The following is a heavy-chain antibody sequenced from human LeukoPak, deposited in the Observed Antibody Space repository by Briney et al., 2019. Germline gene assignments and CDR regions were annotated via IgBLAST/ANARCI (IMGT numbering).Heavy chain of an antibody. CDR2: INNSGST. D-gene: IGHD1-26*01. J-gene: IGHJ4*02. CDR3: ARPRYSGSYNRYYFDY. Sequence: SETLSLTCAASGLSFSGYYWSWIRQPPGEGLEWIGEINNSGSTNYNASLKSRVTISVENSDNQSPLQLSSVTAADTDVYYCARPRYSGSYNRYYFDYWGQGTLVTVSS. V-gene: IGHV4-34*01. CDR1: GLSFSGYY.